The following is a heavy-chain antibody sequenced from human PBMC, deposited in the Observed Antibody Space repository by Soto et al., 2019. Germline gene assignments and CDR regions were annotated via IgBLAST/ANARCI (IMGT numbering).Heavy chain of an antibody. D-gene: IGHD1-7*01. CDR3: VGTGTTDDF. J-gene: IGHJ1*01. Sequence: VQLQGSGPGLVKPSQTLSLTYTVSGASVNTGDHYWSYIRQPPGKGLEWLGYIFYSGDTYYNPSLKSRATISLNTSRNQFSLTLTSVTDADTAVYYCVGTGTTDDFWGQGTLVTVSS. CDR1: GASVNTGDHY. CDR2: IFYSGDT. V-gene: IGHV4-30-4*01.